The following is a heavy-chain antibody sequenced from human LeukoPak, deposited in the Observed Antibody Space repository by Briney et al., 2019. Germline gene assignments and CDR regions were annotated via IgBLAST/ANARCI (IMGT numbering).Heavy chain of an antibody. J-gene: IGHJ4*02. Sequence: SVEVSCKASGGTFSSYAISWVRQAPGQGLEWMGGIIPIFGTANYAQKFQGRVTITTDESTSTAYMELSSLRSEDTAVYYCASGKFSGIAVAGTLGYWGQGTLVTVSS. CDR3: ASGKFSGIAVAGTLGY. CDR2: IIPIFGTA. D-gene: IGHD6-19*01. CDR1: GGTFSSYA. V-gene: IGHV1-69*05.